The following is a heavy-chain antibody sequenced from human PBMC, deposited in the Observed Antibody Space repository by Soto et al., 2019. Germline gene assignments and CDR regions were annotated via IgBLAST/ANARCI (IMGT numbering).Heavy chain of an antibody. CDR2: INHSGRT. CDR1: GGSFSGYY. D-gene: IGHD5-12*01. Sequence: QVQLQQWGAGLLKPSETLSLTCAVYGGSFSGYYWSWIRQPPGKGLEWIGEINHSGRTNYNPSLKRRVTISVDTSKNQFSLKLSSVTAAYTAVYYCASQTDSYDDAFDIWGQGTMVTVSS. CDR3: ASQTDSYDDAFDI. V-gene: IGHV4-34*01. J-gene: IGHJ3*02.